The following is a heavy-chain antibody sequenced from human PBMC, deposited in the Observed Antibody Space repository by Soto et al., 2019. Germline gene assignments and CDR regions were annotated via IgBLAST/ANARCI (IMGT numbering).Heavy chain of an antibody. J-gene: IGHJ4*02. CDR2: IYYSGST. Sequence: QLQLQESGPGLVKPSETLSLTCTVSGGSISSSSYYWGWIRQPPGKGLEWIGSIYYSGSTYYNPSLKSRVTISVDTSKIQFSLKLSSVTAAETAVYYCARLPTVTTYYFDYWGQGTLVTVSS. V-gene: IGHV4-39*01. CDR3: ARLPTVTTYYFDY. CDR1: GGSISSSSYY. D-gene: IGHD4-17*01.